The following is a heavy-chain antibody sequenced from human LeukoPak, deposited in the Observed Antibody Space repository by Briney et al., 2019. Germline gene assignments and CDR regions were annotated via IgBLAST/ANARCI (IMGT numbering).Heavy chain of an antibody. Sequence: PGGSLRLSCAASGFTFSSYGMHWVRQAPGKGLEWVAVIWYDGSNKDYADSVKGRFTISRDNSKNTLYLQMNSLRAEDTAVYYCARDPNRRTYGMDVWGQGTTVTVSS. CDR2: IWYDGSNK. D-gene: IGHD1/OR15-1a*01. V-gene: IGHV3-33*01. J-gene: IGHJ6*02. CDR3: ARDPNRRTYGMDV. CDR1: GFTFSSYG.